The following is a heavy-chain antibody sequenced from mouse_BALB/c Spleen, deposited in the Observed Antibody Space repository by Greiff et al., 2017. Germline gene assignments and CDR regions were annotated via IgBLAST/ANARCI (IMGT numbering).Heavy chain of an antibody. V-gene: IGHV1S137*01. J-gene: IGHJ4*01. CDR2: ISTYYGNT. Sequence: QVQLQQSGPELVKPGVSVKISCKGSGYTFTDYAMHWVKQSHAKSLEWIGVISTYYGNTNYNQKFKGKATMTVDKSSSTAYMELARLTSEDSAIYYCARDPASTIITTRAMDYWGQGTSVTVSS. CDR1: GYTFTDYA. D-gene: IGHD2-4*01. CDR3: ARDPASTIITTRAMDY.